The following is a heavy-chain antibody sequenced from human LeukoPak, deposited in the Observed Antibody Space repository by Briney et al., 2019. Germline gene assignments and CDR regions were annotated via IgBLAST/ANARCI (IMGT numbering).Heavy chain of an antibody. Sequence: PSETLSLTCTVSGGSISSFYWSWIRQPLGKGLEWIGYIYYSGSTNYNLSLTSRVTISVDTSKNQFSLKLSSVTAADTAVYYCARGGAAFNLWGRGTLVTVSS. CDR2: IYYSGST. J-gene: IGHJ2*01. V-gene: IGHV4-59*01. D-gene: IGHD6-25*01. CDR1: GGSISSFY. CDR3: ARGGAAFNL.